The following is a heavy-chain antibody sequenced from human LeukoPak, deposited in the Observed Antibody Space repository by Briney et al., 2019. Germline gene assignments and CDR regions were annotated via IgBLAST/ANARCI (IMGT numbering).Heavy chain of an antibody. CDR3: ARINLSSGWFDY. J-gene: IGHJ4*02. V-gene: IGHV4-39*07. Sequence: SETLSLTCTVSGGSISSSSYYWGWIRQPPGKGLEWIGSIYYSGSTYYNPSLKSRVTISVDTSKNQFSLKLSSVTAADTAVYYCARINLSSGWFDYWGQGTLVTVSS. CDR2: IYYSGST. D-gene: IGHD6-19*01. CDR1: GGSISSSSYY.